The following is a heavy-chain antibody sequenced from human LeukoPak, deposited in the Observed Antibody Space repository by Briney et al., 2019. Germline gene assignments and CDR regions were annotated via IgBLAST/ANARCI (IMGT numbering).Heavy chain of an antibody. J-gene: IGHJ4*02. V-gene: IGHV3-23*01. CDR1: GFTFRRHG. CDR2: ISGSSGYT. D-gene: IGHD2-2*02. Sequence: GGSLTLSCAASGFTFRRHGMIWVGQAPGKGLEWVSVISGSSGYTYDAGSVKGRLTIYRDNSKNTLHLQMNSLRAEDTAMYHCARGGRYCTTTNCYIWKWGQGTLVTVSS. CDR3: ARGGRYCTTTNCYIWK.